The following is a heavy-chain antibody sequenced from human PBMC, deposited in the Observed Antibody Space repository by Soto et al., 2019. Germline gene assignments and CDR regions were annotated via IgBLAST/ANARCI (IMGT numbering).Heavy chain of an antibody. Sequence: PGGSLRLSCAASGFTFSSYAMSWVRQAPGKGLEWVSTISGSGGSTYYADSVKGRFTISRDNSKNTLFLQMNSLRAEDTAVYYCAKELWGTSGTPHPIYYYYYMSVWGKGTTVTVSS. J-gene: IGHJ6*03. V-gene: IGHV3-23*01. CDR1: GFTFSSYA. CDR2: ISGSGGST. CDR3: AKELWGTSGTPHPIYYYYYMSV. D-gene: IGHD1-1*01.